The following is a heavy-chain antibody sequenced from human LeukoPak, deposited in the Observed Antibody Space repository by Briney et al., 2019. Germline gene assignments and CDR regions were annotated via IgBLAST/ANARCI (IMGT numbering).Heavy chain of an antibody. V-gene: IGHV3-66*01. CDR2: IYSGGST. J-gene: IGHJ6*02. Sequence: GGSLRLSCAASGFTVSSNYMSWVRQAPGKGLEWVSVIYSGGSTYYADSVKGRFTISRDNSKNTLYLQMNSLRAEDTAVYYCARDIPMLYNGMDVWGQGTTVTVSS. CDR3: ARDIPMLYNGMDV. CDR1: GFTVSSNY. D-gene: IGHD2-8*01.